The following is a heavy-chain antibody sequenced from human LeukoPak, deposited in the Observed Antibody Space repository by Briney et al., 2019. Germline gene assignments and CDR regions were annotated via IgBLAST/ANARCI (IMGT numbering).Heavy chain of an antibody. J-gene: IGHJ4*02. V-gene: IGHV3-23*01. D-gene: IGHD6-19*01. Sequence: GGSLRLSCAASGFTFRNYWMGWVRQAPARGLEWVSSLRGDGDTFYADSVKGRFTLSRDESRNALYLQMNSLRVEDTAVYYCTRVIVAVPGYFDYFDFWGQGALVTVSS. CDR2: LRGDGDT. CDR1: GFTFRNYW. CDR3: TRVIVAVPGYFDYFDF.